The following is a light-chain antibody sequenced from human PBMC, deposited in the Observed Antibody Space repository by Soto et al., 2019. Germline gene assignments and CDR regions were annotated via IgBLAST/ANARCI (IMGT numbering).Light chain of an antibody. V-gene: IGKV3-15*01. CDR3: QQYSNWPPWT. Sequence: EIVMTQSPATLSVSPGERATLSCRASQGISTNLAWYQQKPGQAPRLLIYGASTRATGIPSRFSGSGSGTEFTLTISSLQSDDFAGYYCQQYSNWPPWTFGQGTKVDFK. CDR1: QGISTN. J-gene: IGKJ1*01. CDR2: GAS.